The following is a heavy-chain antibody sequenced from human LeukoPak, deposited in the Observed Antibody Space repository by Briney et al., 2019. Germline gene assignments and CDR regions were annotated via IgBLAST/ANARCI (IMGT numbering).Heavy chain of an antibody. D-gene: IGHD2-15*01. CDR3: ARSVVVVAATDWYFDL. Sequence: SQTLSLTCTVSGGSISSGDYYWSWIRQPAGKGLEWIGRIYTSGSTNYNPSLKSRVTISVDTSKNQFSLKLSSVTAADTAVYYCARSVVVVAATDWYFDLWGRGTLVTVSS. J-gene: IGHJ2*01. CDR1: GGSISSGDYY. CDR2: IYTSGST. V-gene: IGHV4-61*02.